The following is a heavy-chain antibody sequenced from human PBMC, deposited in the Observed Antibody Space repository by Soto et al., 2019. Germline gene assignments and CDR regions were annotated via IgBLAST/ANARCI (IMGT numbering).Heavy chain of an antibody. CDR3: ARDPDYDFWSGYYTGYFDY. CDR2: ISSSSSYI. Sequence: GSLRLSCAASVFTFSRYSMNWFRQAPWMWLEWVSSISSSSSYIYYADSVKGRFTTSRDNAKNSRYLQMNSLRAEDTAVYYCARDPDYDFWSGYYTGYFDYWGQGTLVTVSS. J-gene: IGHJ4*02. V-gene: IGHV3-21*01. D-gene: IGHD3-3*01. CDR1: VFTFSRYS.